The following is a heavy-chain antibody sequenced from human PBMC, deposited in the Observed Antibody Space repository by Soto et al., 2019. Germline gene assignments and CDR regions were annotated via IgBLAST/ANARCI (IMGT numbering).Heavy chain of an antibody. J-gene: IGHJ6*02. CDR2: IYYSGST. CDR3: ARVNGVYYDFWSGYSPSYYYYGMDV. D-gene: IGHD3-3*01. V-gene: IGHV4-59*01. Sequence: SETLSLTCTVSGGSISSYYWSWIRQPPGKGLERIGYIYYSGSTNYNPSLKSRVTISVDTSKNQFSLKLSSVTAADTAVYYCARVNGVYYDFWSGYSPSYYYYGMDVWGQGTTVTVSS. CDR1: GGSISSYY.